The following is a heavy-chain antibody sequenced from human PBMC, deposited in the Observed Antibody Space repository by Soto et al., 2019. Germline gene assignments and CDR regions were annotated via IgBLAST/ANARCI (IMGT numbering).Heavy chain of an antibody. CDR3: ATLYNWNYLRVDY. D-gene: IGHD1-7*01. CDR2: ISGSGGST. J-gene: IGHJ4*02. V-gene: IGHV3-23*01. Sequence: SLRLSCAASGFTFSSYAMSWVRQAPGKGLEWVSAISGSGGSTYYADSVKGRFTISRDNSKNTLYLQMNSLRAEDTAVYYCATLYNWNYLRVDYWGQGTLVTVSS. CDR1: GFTFSSYA.